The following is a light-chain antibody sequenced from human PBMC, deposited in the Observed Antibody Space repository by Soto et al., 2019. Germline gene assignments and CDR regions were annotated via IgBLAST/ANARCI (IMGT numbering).Light chain of an antibody. CDR3: LQHNSYPLT. J-gene: IGKJ5*01. V-gene: IGKV1-17*01. CDR1: QDISND. CDR2: DAA. Sequence: DIEMTQSPSSLPASVGERVTITCRASQDISNDLCWYQQTPGNGPTRLIYDAASLQSGGPSRFIGSGSGTEFTLTISSLQPEDFAIYYCLQHNSYPLTFGQGTRLEIK.